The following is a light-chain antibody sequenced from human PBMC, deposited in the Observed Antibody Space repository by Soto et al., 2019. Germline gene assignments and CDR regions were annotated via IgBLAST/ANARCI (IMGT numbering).Light chain of an antibody. CDR2: DAS. Sequence: IVLTQSPAILSMYPGERATLSCRASQSVSSYFAWYQQKPGQAPRLLIYDASNRATGVPARFSGSGSGTDFTLTISSLEPEDFAVYYCQQRRYWPVTFGQGTKVDIK. CDR3: QQRRYWPVT. CDR1: QSVSSY. J-gene: IGKJ1*01. V-gene: IGKV3-11*01.